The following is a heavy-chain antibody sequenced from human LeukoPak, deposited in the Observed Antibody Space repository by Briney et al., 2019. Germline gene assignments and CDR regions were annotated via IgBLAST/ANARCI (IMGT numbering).Heavy chain of an antibody. CDR2: IYYSGST. CDR3: ASSSLGYYFDY. J-gene: IGHJ4*02. V-gene: IGHV4-59*01. CDR1: GGSISSYY. Sequence: SETLSLTCTVSGGSISSYYWSWIRQPPGKGLEWIGYIYYSGSTNYNPSLKSRVTISVDTSKNQFSLKLSPVTAADTAVYYCASSSLGYYFDYWGQGTLVTVSS. D-gene: IGHD5-12*01.